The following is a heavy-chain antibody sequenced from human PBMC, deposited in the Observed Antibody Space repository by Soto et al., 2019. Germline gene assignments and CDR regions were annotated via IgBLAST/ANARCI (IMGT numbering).Heavy chain of an antibody. D-gene: IGHD3-3*01. CDR2: IRSKPNNYAT. J-gene: IGHJ6*03. V-gene: IGHV3-73*01. CDR1: GFTFSGSA. Sequence: GGSLRLSCAASGFTFSGSAMHWVRQASGKGLEWVGRIRSKPNNYATAYGASVKGRFTISRDDSKNTAYLQMNSLNTEDTAVYYCSRQASDFWSGKPQYYMDVWGKGTTVTVSS. CDR3: SRQASDFWSGKPQYYMDV.